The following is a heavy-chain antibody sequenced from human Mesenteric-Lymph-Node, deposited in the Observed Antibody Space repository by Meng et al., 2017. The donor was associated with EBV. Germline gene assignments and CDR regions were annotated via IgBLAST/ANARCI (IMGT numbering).Heavy chain of an antibody. J-gene: IGHJ4*02. CDR3: AIRIAVNY. V-gene: IGHV3-23*01. Sequence: EVQLLEAGGVLLPPGGSLRLSCAASGFTFSSNAMNWVRQAPGKGLEWVSAVSSSGGTTYYADSVKGRFTISRDNSKNTLYLQMNSLRAEDTAVYYCAIRIAVNYWGQGTLVTASS. CDR2: VSSSGGTT. D-gene: IGHD6-19*01. CDR1: GFTFSSNA.